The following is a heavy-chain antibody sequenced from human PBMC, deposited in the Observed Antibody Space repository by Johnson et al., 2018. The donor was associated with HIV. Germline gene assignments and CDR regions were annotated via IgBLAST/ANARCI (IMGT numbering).Heavy chain of an antibody. CDR2: IYSGGST. D-gene: IGHD6-13*01. Sequence: VQLVESGGGLVKSGGSLRLSCAASGFTFSSNYMSWVRQAPGKGLEWVSVIYSGGSTYNADSVKGRFTIPRDNSKNTLYLQMNSLRAGDTAVYYCARHKGQQYDTFDIWGQGTMVTVSS. V-gene: IGHV3-66*02. J-gene: IGHJ3*02. CDR3: ARHKGQQYDTFDI. CDR1: GFTFSSNY.